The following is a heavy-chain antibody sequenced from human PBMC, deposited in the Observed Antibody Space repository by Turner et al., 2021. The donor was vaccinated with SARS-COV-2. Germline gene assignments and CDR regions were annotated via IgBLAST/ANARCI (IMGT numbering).Heavy chain of an antibody. J-gene: IGHJ4*02. V-gene: IGHV1-24*01. CDR2: FDPEDGEK. CDR3: ATGYAYCGGDCSIHY. D-gene: IGHD2-21*02. Sequence: QVQLVQSGAEVKKPGASVKVSCKVSGYTLIELSMHWVRQAPGKGLEWMGGFDPEDGEKIYAQKFQGRVTMTEDTSTDTAYMELSSLRSEDTAVYYCATGYAYCGGDCSIHYWGQGTLVTVSS. CDR1: GYTLIELS.